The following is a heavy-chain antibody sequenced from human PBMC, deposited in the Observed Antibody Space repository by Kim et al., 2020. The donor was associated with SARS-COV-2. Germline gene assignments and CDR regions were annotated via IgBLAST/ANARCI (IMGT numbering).Heavy chain of an antibody. CDR3: ARDAVVTPGIQNYYYGMDV. V-gene: IGHV1-69*13. CDR1: GGTFSSYA. D-gene: IGHD2-21*02. J-gene: IGHJ6*02. Sequence: SVKVSCKASGGTFSSYAISWVRQAPGQGLEWMGGIIPIFGTANYAQKFQGRVTITADESTSTAYMELSSLRSEDTAVYYCARDAVVTPGIQNYYYGMDVWGQGTTVTVSS. CDR2: IIPIFGTA.